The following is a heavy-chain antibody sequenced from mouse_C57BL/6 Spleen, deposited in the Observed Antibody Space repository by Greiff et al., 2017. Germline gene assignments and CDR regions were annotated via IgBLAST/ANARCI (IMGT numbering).Heavy chain of an antibody. CDR3: ARGDSSGPGFAY. CDR1: GYTFTSYW. J-gene: IGHJ3*01. CDR2: VDPSDSYT. Sequence: VQLQQPGAELVKPGASVKLSCKASGYTFTSYWMQWVKQRPGQGLEWIGEVDPSDSYTNYNQKFKGKATLTVDTSSSTAYMQLSSLTSEDSAVYYGARGDSSGPGFAYWGQGTLVTVSA. D-gene: IGHD3-2*02. V-gene: IGHV1-50*01.